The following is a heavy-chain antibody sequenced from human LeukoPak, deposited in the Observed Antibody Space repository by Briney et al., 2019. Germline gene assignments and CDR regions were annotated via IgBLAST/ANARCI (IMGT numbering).Heavy chain of an antibody. CDR1: GYTFTSYA. CDR2: INAGNGNT. D-gene: IGHD5/OR15-5a*01. V-gene: IGHV1-3*01. J-gene: IGHJ5*02. Sequence: ASVKVSCTASGYTFTSYAMHWVRQAPGQRLEWMGWINAGNGNTKYSQKFQGRVTITRDTSASTAYMELSSLRSEDTAVYYCARVSTSSWFDPWGQGTLVTVSS. CDR3: ARVSTSSWFDP.